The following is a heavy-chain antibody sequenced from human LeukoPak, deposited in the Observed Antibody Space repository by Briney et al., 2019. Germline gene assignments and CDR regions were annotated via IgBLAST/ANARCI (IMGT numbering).Heavy chain of an antibody. CDR1: GGSISSYY. V-gene: IGHV4-59*12. Sequence: SETLSLTCTVSGGSISSYYWNWIRQSPGKGLEWIGYIYYSGTTKYNPSLTSRVTMSIDTSKNQFSLKLSSVTAADTAVYYCAREEGGLGTIDYWGQGTLVTVSS. J-gene: IGHJ4*02. CDR2: IYYSGTT. D-gene: IGHD3/OR15-3a*01. CDR3: AREEGGLGTIDY.